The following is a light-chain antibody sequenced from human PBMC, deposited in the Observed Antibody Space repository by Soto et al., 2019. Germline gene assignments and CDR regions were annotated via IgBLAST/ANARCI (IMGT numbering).Light chain of an antibody. J-gene: IGKJ1*01. CDR1: QSVTNN. CDR2: GAS. CDR3: QQLNSYPWT. V-gene: IGKV3D-15*01. Sequence: EIVMTQSPATLSVSPGERATLSCRASQSVTNNLVWYQHKPGQAPRLLIYGASSRATGIPDRFSGSGSGTDFTLTISSLQPEHFATYYCQQLNSYPWTFGQGTKVDIK.